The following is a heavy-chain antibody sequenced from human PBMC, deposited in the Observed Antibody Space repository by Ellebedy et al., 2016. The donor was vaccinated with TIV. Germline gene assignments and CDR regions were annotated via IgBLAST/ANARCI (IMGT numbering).Heavy chain of an antibody. CDR3: ARLLITMVYGMDV. CDR2: INHSGST. Sequence: MPSETLSLTCAVSGGSFSGYYWSWIRQPPGQGLEWIGEINHSGSTNYNPSLKSRVIISVDTSKNQFSLKLSSVTAADTAVYYCARLLITMVYGMDVWGQGTTVTVSS. V-gene: IGHV4-34*01. CDR1: GGSFSGYY. D-gene: IGHD3-10*01. J-gene: IGHJ6*02.